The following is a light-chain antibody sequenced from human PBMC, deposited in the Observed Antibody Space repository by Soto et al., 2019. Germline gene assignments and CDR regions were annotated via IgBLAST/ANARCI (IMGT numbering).Light chain of an antibody. Sequence: QSALTQPAAVSGSPGQSITISCTGTSSDVGTYNLVSWYQQYPGKAPKLMIYDSDKRPSGIPDRFSGSKSGTSATLGITGLQTGDEADYYCGTWDSSLTAVYVFGTGTKLTVL. CDR3: GTWDSSLTAVYV. V-gene: IGLV2-14*02. J-gene: IGLJ1*01. CDR2: DSD. CDR1: SSDVGTYNL.